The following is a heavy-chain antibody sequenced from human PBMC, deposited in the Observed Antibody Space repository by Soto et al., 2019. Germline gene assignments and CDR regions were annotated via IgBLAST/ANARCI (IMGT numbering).Heavy chain of an antibody. Sequence: SETLSLTCTVSGCSISSGGYYWSWILQHPGKGLEWIGYIYYSGSTYYNPSLKSRVTISVDTSKNQFSLKLSSVTAADTAVYYCARCYPDLRPTYYFDYRGQRTLVPVSS. CDR1: GCSISSGGYY. D-gene: IGHD3-16*02. J-gene: IGHJ4*02. V-gene: IGHV4-31*03. CDR3: ARCYPDLRPTYYFDY. CDR2: IYYSGST.